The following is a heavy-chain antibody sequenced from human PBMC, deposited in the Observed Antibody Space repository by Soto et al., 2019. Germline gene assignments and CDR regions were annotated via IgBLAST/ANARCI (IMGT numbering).Heavy chain of an antibody. CDR2: INPNSGGT. J-gene: IGHJ5*02. V-gene: IGHV1-2*02. CDR1: GYTFTGYY. Sequence: VASVKVSCKASGYTFTGYYMHWVRQAPGQGLEWMGWINPNSGGTNYAQKFQGRVTMTRDTSISTAYMELSRLRSDDTAVYYCARGIAARSNWFDPWGQGTLVTVSS. D-gene: IGHD6-6*01. CDR3: ARGIAARSNWFDP.